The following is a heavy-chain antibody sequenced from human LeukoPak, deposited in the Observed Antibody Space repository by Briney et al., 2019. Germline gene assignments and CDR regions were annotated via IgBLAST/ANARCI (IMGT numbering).Heavy chain of an antibody. V-gene: IGHV3-33*01. D-gene: IGHD6-19*01. J-gene: IGHJ4*02. Sequence: GGSLRLSCAASGFTFSSYGMHWVRQAPGKGLEWVAVIWYDGSNKYYADSVKGRFTISRDNSKNTLYLQMNSLRAGDTAVYYCARDSSGWGFDYWGQGTLVTVSS. CDR2: IWYDGSNK. CDR1: GFTFSSYG. CDR3: ARDSSGWGFDY.